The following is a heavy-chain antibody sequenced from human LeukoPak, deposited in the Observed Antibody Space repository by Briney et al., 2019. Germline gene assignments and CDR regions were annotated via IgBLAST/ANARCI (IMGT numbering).Heavy chain of an antibody. CDR1: GFTFDDYA. J-gene: IGHJ3*02. CDR3: AKDEDYEARAFDI. CDR2: ISWNSGSI. V-gene: IGHV3-9*01. D-gene: IGHD3-16*01. Sequence: GGSLRLSCAASGFTFDDYAMHWVRQAPGKGLEWVSGISWNSGSIGYADSLKGRFTISRDNAKNSLYLQMNSLRAEDTALYYCAKDEDYEARAFDICGQGTMVTVSS.